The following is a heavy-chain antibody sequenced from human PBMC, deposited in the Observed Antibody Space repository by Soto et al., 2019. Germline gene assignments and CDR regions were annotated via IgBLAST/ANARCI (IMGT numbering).Heavy chain of an antibody. CDR1: GGSISSYY. CDR3: ARGDMIVVGNWFDP. J-gene: IGHJ5*02. D-gene: IGHD3-22*01. V-gene: IGHV4-59*01. Sequence: SETLSLTCTVSGGSISSYYWSWIRQPPGKGLEWIGYIYYSGSTNYNPSLKSRVTISVDTSKNQFSLKLSSVTAADTAVYYCARGDMIVVGNWFDPWGQGTLVTVSS. CDR2: IYYSGST.